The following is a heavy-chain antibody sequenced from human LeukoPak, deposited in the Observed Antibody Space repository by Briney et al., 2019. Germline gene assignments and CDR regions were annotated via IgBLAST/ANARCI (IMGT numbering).Heavy chain of an antibody. CDR1: GGSFSGYY. Sequence: MTSETLSLTCAVYGGSFSGYYWSWIRQPAGKGLEWIGRIYTSGSTNYNPSLKSRVTMSVDTSKNQFSLKLSSVTAADTAVYYCARDGGGRAYYYGMDVWGQGTTVTVSS. D-gene: IGHD2-15*01. J-gene: IGHJ6*02. CDR3: ARDGGGRAYYYGMDV. CDR2: IYTSGST. V-gene: IGHV4-4*07.